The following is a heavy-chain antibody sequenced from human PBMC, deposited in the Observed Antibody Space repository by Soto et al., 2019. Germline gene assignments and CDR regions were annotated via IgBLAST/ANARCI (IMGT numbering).Heavy chain of an antibody. CDR3: ARSGPGITAAGTGN. Sequence: ASVKVSCKASGGTFSSYTISWVRQAPGQGLEWMGRIIPILGIANYAQKFQGRVTITADKSTSTAYMELGSLRSEDTAVYYCARSGPGITAAGTGNWGQGTLVTVSS. V-gene: IGHV1-69*02. D-gene: IGHD6-13*01. CDR1: GGTFSSYT. J-gene: IGHJ4*02. CDR2: IIPILGIA.